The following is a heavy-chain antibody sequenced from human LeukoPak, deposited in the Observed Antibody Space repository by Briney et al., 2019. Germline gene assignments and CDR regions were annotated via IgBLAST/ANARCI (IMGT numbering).Heavy chain of an antibody. CDR3: AKEEAEVGLPNFHS. CDR1: GFIFSNYA. V-gene: IGHV3-23*01. CDR2: VRGRGST. J-gene: IGHJ4*02. Sequence: GGSLRLSCTTPGFIFSNYAMSWVCQAPGKGPEWVSGVRGRGSTFYSDSVKGRFTISRDNPKNTVYLQMNSLRADDTAVYYCAKEEAEVGLPNFHSWGQGTLVTVSS.